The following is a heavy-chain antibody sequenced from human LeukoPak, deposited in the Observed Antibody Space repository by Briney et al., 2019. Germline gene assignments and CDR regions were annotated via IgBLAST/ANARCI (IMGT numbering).Heavy chain of an antibody. CDR1: GYTFTGYY. D-gene: IGHD6-13*01. CDR3: ARGGQQLDDAFDI. J-gene: IGHJ3*02. Sequence: GASVKVSCKASGYTFTGYYMHWVRQAPGQGLEWMGWISAYNGNTNYAQKLKGRVTMTTDTSTSTAYMELRSLRSDDTAVYYCARGGQQLDDAFDIWGQGTMVTVSS. V-gene: IGHV1-18*04. CDR2: ISAYNGNT.